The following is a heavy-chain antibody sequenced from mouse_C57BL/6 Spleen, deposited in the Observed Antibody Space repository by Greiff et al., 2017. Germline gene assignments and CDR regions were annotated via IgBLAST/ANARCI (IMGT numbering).Heavy chain of an antibody. V-gene: IGHV1-81*01. CDR2: IYPRSGNT. D-gene: IGHD6-1*01. CDR3: ARGGPPRGWFAY. J-gene: IGHJ3*01. Sequence: VKLMESGAELARPGASVKLSCKASGYTFTSYGISWVKQRTGQGLEWIGEIYPRSGNTYYNEKFKGKATLTADKSSSTAYMELRSLTSEDSAVYVCARGGPPRGWFAYWGQGTLVTVSA. CDR1: GYTFTSYG.